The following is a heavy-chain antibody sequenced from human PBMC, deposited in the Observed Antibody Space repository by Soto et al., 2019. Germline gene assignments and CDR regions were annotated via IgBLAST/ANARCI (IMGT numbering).Heavy chain of an antibody. Sequence: SGPTLVNPTQTLTLTCTFSGFSLSTSGVGVGWIRPPPGKALEWLAVIYWNDDKRYSPSLKSRLTITKGTSDNQVVLTMTNVDPVDTASYYCAHFNGYEEFEYWGQGTLVTVCS. J-gene: IGHJ4*02. V-gene: IGHV2-5*01. CDR1: GFSLSTSGVG. CDR2: IYWNDDK. D-gene: IGHD5-12*01. CDR3: AHFNGYEEFEY.